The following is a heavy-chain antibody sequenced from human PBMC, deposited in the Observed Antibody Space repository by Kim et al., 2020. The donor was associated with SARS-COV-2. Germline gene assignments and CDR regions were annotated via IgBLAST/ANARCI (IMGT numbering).Heavy chain of an antibody. CDR2: IYYSGST. J-gene: IGHJ4*02. CDR3: ARHDYYGSGSTLWYFDY. Sequence: SETLSLTCTVSGGSISSSSYYWGWIRQPPGKGLEWIGSIYYSGSTYYNPSLKSRVTISVDTSKNQFSLKLSSVTAADTAVYYCARHDYYGSGSTLWYFDYWGQGTLVTVSS. D-gene: IGHD3-10*01. V-gene: IGHV4-39*01. CDR1: GGSISSSSYY.